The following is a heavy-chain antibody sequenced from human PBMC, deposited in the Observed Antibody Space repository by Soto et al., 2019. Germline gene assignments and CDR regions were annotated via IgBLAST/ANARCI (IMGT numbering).Heavy chain of an antibody. CDR3: ASLRMGDTAMGDYFDY. V-gene: IGHV1-46*01. Sequence: GASVKVSCKASGYTFTSYYMHWVRQAPGQGLEWMGIINPSGGSTSYAQKFQGRVTMTRDTSTSTVYMELSSLRSEDTAVYYCASLRMGDTAMGDYFDYWGQGTLVTVSS. J-gene: IGHJ4*02. CDR1: GYTFTSYY. CDR2: INPSGGST. D-gene: IGHD5-18*01.